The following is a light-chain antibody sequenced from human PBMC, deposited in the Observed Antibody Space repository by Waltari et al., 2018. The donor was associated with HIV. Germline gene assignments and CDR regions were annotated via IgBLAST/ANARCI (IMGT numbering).Light chain of an antibody. Sequence: QSVLTQPPSASGAPGQRVTISCTWSSPNIPAGYDLPLYQQLPGTAPNLRIYGNSNRPSGVPDRFSGSKSGTSASLAITGLQAEDEADYYCQSYDSSLSAWVFGGGTRLTVL. J-gene: IGLJ3*02. CDR3: QSYDSSLSAWV. CDR1: SPNIPAGYD. V-gene: IGLV1-40*01. CDR2: GNS.